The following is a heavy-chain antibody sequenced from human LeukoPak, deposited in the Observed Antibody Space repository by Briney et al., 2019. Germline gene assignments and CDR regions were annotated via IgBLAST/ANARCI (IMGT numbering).Heavy chain of an antibody. CDR3: AKQVGATPYFDY. V-gene: IGHV6-1*01. J-gene: IGHJ4*02. D-gene: IGHD1-26*01. Sequence: SQTLSLTCAISGDSVSSNSAAWNWIRQSPSRGLEWLGRTYYRSKWYNDYAVSVKSRITINPDTSKNQFSLQLNSVTPEDTAVYLCAKQVGATPYFDYWGQGTLVTVSS. CDR1: GDSVSSNSAA. CDR2: TYYRSKWYN.